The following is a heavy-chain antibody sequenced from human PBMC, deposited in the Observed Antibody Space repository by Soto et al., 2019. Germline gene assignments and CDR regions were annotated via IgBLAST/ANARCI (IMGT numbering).Heavy chain of an antibody. CDR2: ISGSGDST. CDR3: ARELGYCIGGNCCMDGAFDF. D-gene: IGHD2-15*01. J-gene: IGHJ3*01. V-gene: IGHV3-23*01. CDR1: GSTFSSYA. Sequence: EVQLWESGGGLVQRGGSLRLSCAASGSTFSSYAMSWVRQAPGQGLEWVSVISGSGDSTYYADTVKGRFTISRDNSKNTLYVQTNSLRAEDTAEYYCARELGYCIGGNCCMDGAFDFWGQGTMVTVSS.